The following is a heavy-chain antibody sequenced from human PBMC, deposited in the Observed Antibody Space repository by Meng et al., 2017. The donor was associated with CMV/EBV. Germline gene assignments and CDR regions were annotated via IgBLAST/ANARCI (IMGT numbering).Heavy chain of an antibody. D-gene: IGHD6-13*01. CDR2: IYPSGST. J-gene: IGHJ4*02. V-gene: IGHV4-4*07. Sequence: VQLQVPAHRSVNPSRNLDLSRTVAGGSISSYYWGWIRQPAGQAMEWIGRIYPSGSTNYNPSLKIRVTMSVDTSKNQFSLKLSSVTAADTAVYYCAREMPIAAAGCFDYWGQGTLVTVSS. CDR3: AREMPIAAAGCFDY. CDR1: GGSISSYY.